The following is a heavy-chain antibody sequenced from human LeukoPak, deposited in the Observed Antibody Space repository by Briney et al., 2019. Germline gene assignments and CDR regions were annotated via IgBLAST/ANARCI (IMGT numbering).Heavy chain of an antibody. CDR1: GYTFTSYG. CDR3: ARVRSYYYYYGMDV. V-gene: IGHV1-18*01. CDR2: ISAYNGNT. Sequence: ASVKVSCKASGYTFTSYGISWVRQAPGQGLEWMGWISAYNGNTNYAQKLQGRVTMTTDTSTSTAYMELRSLRSDDTAVYYCARVRSYYYYYGMDVWGQGTTVTVSS. J-gene: IGHJ6*02.